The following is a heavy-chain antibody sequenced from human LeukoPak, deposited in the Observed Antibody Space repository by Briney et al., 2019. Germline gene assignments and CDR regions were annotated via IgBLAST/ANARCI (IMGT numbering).Heavy chain of an antibody. V-gene: IGHV4-59*01. J-gene: IGHJ5*02. CDR1: GGSISSYY. CDR3: ARTRSYGSGNFAVFWFDP. CDR2: IYYSGST. Sequence: TSETLSLTCTVSGGSISSYYWSWIRQPPGRGLEWIGYIYYSGSTTYNPSLKSRVTISVDTSKNQFSLKLSSVTAADTAVYYCARTRSYGSGNFAVFWFDPWGQGTLVTVSS. D-gene: IGHD3-10*01.